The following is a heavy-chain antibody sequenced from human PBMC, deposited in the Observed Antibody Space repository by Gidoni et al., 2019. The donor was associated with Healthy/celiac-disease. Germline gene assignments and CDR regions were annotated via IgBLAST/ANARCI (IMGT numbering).Heavy chain of an antibody. D-gene: IGHD2-15*01. CDR2: IGTAGDT. Sequence: EVQLVESGGGLVQPGGSLRLSCAASGFTFSSYDMHWVRQATGKGLEWVSAIGTAGDTYYPGSVKGRFTISRENAKNSLYLQMNSLRAGDTAVYYCARGRIGYCSGGSCSYGMDVWGQGTTVTVSS. CDR1: GFTFSSYD. J-gene: IGHJ6*02. CDR3: ARGRIGYCSGGSCSYGMDV. V-gene: IGHV3-13*01.